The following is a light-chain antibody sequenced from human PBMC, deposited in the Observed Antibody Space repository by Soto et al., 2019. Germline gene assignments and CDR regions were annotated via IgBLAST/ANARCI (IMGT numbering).Light chain of an antibody. V-gene: IGKV3-15*01. Sequence: MMMTQSPATLSVSPGERVTLSCRTSHCVNSHVAWYQQKPGQAPRLLLYGASTRATGIPVRFSGSGSGTEFTLTISSLQSEDFAVYYCRQYKNWPLFGQGTRLEIK. J-gene: IGKJ5*01. CDR2: GAS. CDR1: HCVNSH. CDR3: RQYKNWPL.